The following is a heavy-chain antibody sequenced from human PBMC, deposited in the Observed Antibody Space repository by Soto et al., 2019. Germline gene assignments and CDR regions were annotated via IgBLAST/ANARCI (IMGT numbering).Heavy chain of an antibody. CDR3: ARDSGSRGAHGNY. CDR2: IIPIFGTA. J-gene: IGHJ4*02. CDR1: GGTFSSYA. V-gene: IGHV1-69*13. D-gene: IGHD2-15*01. Sequence: ASVKVSCKASGGTFSSYAISWVRQAPGQGLEWMGGIIPIFGTANYAQKFQGRVTITADESTSTAYMKLSSLRSEDTAVYYCARDSGSRGAHGNYWGQGTLVTVSS.